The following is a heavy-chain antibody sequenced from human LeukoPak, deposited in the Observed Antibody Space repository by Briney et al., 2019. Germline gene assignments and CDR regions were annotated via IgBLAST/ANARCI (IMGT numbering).Heavy chain of an antibody. J-gene: IGHJ3*02. CDR2: IYHSGST. V-gene: IGHV4-38-2*01. Sequence: PSETLSLTCAVSGYSISSGYYWGWIRQPPGKGLEWIGSIYHSGSTYYNPSLKSRVTTSVDTSKNQFSLKLSSVTAADTAVYYCARLEPVVPAASSNDAFDIWGQGTMVTVSS. D-gene: IGHD2-2*01. CDR3: ARLEPVVPAASSNDAFDI. CDR1: GYSISSGYY.